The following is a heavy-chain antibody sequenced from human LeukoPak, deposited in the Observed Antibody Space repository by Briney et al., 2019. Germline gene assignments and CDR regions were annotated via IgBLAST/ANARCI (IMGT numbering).Heavy chain of an antibody. V-gene: IGHV1-69*05. CDR1: GGTFSSYA. Sequence: GASVKVSCKASGGTFSSYAVSWVRQAPGQGLEWMGGIIPIFGTANYAQKFQGRVTITTDESTSTAYMELSSLRSEDTAVYYCARDFRRGYSGYDHDLGMDVWGQGTTVTVSS. J-gene: IGHJ6*02. CDR2: IIPIFGTA. D-gene: IGHD5-12*01. CDR3: ARDFRRGYSGYDHDLGMDV.